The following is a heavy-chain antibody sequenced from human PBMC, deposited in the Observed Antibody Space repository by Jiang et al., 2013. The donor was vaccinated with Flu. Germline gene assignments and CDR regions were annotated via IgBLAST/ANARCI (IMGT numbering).Heavy chain of an antibody. Sequence: WVAVISYDGSNKYYADXVKGRFTISRDNSKNTLYLQMNSLRAEDTAVYYCAREVTAYCGGDCYSNAFDIWGPRDNGHRLF. V-gene: IGHV3-30-3*01. CDR3: AREVTAYCGGDCYSNAFDI. J-gene: IGHJ3*02. CDR2: ISYDGSNK. D-gene: IGHD2-21*02.